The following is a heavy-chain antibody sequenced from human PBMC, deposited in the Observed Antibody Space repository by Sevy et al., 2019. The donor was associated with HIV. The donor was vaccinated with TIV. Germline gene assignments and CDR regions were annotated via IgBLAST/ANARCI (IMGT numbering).Heavy chain of an antibody. V-gene: IGHV3-15*07. CDR3: TTDQDCSGGSCYSDFDY. Sequence: GGSLRLSCAASGFTFSNAWTNWVRQAPGKGLEWVGRIKSKTDGGTTDYAAPVKGRFTISRDDSKNTLYLQMNSLKTEDTAVYYCTTDQDCSGGSCYSDFDYWVQGTLVTVSS. D-gene: IGHD2-15*01. J-gene: IGHJ4*02. CDR2: IKSKTDGGTT. CDR1: GFTFSNAW.